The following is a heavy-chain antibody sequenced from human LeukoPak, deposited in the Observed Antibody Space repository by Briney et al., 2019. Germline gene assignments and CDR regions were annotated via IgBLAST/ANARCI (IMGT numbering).Heavy chain of an antibody. CDR2: ISWDGGST. CDR3: ARSGYYPDYFDY. D-gene: IGHD3-22*01. V-gene: IGHV3-43D*03. CDR1: GFTFDDYA. J-gene: IGHJ4*02. Sequence: PGGSLRLSCAASGFTFDDYAMHWVRHAPGKGLEWVSLISWDGGSTYYADSVKGRFTISRDNSKNSLYLQMNSLKAEDTALYYCARSGYYPDYFDYWGQGTLVTVSS.